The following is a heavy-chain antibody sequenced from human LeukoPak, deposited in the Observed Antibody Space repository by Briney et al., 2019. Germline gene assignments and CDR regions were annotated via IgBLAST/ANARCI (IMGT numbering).Heavy chain of an antibody. CDR2: ISGDGGST. J-gene: IGHJ3*02. Sequence: GESLSLSCAACGFTFDDYAMHCPGQAPGKGLEWVSLISGDGGSTYYADSVKGRFTISRDNSKNSLYLQMNSLRTEDTALYYCAKDIKYSSSSDAFDIWGQGTMVTVSS. CDR3: AKDIKYSSSSDAFDI. V-gene: IGHV3-43*02. CDR1: GFTFDDYA. D-gene: IGHD6-6*01.